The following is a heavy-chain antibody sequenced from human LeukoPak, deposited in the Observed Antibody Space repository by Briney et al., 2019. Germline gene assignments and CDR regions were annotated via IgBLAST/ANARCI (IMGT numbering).Heavy chain of an antibody. Sequence: GASVKVSCKDSGYTFTGYYMHWVRQAPGQGLELMGWVNPNSGGTNYAQKFQGRVTMTRETSISTAYMELSRLRSDDTAVYYCARAVGNYYGSGRPNWFDPWGQGTLVTVSS. J-gene: IGHJ5*02. CDR2: VNPNSGGT. CDR3: ARAVGNYYGSGRPNWFDP. V-gene: IGHV1-2*02. D-gene: IGHD3-10*01. CDR1: GYTFTGYY.